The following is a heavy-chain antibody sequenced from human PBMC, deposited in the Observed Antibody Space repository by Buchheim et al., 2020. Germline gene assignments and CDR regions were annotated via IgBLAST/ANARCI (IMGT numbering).Heavy chain of an antibody. J-gene: IGHJ5*01. V-gene: IGHV3-9*01. Sequence: EVQLVESGGGLVQPGRSLRLSCAASGFTFDDYTMHWVRQAPGKGLEWVSGISWGSGNIGYADSVKGRFTNPKDNAKKSPSLVMHSLGPDDTALYYCSKADYTSNWFDSWGQGTL. CDR3: SKADYTSNWFDS. CDR1: GFTFDDYT. CDR2: ISWGSGNI. D-gene: IGHD2-2*02.